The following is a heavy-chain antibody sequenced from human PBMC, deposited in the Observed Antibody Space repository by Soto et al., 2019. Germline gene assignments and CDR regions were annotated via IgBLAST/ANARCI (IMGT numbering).Heavy chain of an antibody. Sequence: PSETLSLTCTVSGGSISSYYWSWIRQPPGKGLEWIGYICYSGSTNYNPSLKSRVTISVDTSKNQFSLKLSSVTAADTAVYYCARSTVPAAIQDAEYFQHWGQGTLVTVSS. CDR1: GGSISSYY. J-gene: IGHJ1*01. CDR2: ICYSGST. CDR3: ARSTVPAAIQDAEYFQH. V-gene: IGHV4-59*08. D-gene: IGHD2-2*01.